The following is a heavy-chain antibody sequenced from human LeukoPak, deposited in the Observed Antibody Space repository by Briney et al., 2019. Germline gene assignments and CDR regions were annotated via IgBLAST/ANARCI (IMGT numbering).Heavy chain of an antibody. V-gene: IGHV3-23*01. CDR2: ISGSGGST. CDR1: GFTFSSYA. Sequence: GGSLRLSCAASGFTFSSYAMSWVRQASGKGLEWVSAISGSGGSTYYADSVKGRFTISRDNSKNTLYLQMNSLRAEDTAVYYCAKVITMVRGVHFDYWGQGTLVTVSS. CDR3: AKVITMVRGVHFDY. D-gene: IGHD3-10*01. J-gene: IGHJ4*02.